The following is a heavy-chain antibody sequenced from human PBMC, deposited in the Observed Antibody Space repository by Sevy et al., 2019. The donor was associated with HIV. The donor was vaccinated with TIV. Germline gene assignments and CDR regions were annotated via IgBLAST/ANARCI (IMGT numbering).Heavy chain of an antibody. Sequence: GGSLRLSCVASGFTFSTYWMHWVRHAPGKGLVWVSRIDSDGSRTRYADSVKGRFTISRDNAKNTLYLQMNSLRVEDTAVYYCARVYSGSSDAFDIWGQGTMVTVSS. CDR1: GFTFSTYW. V-gene: IGHV3-74*01. D-gene: IGHD1-26*01. CDR2: IDSDGSRT. CDR3: ARVYSGSSDAFDI. J-gene: IGHJ3*02.